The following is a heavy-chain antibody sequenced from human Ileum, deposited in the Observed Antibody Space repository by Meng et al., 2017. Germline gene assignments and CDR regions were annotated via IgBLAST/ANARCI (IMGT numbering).Heavy chain of an antibody. D-gene: IGHD3-3*01. CDR2: INPNSGGT. CDR1: GYTFTGYY. J-gene: IGHJ5*02. V-gene: IGHV1-2*06. Sequence: ASVKVSCKASGYTFTGYYMHWVRQAPGQGLEWMGRINPNSGGTNYAQKFQGRVTMTRDTSISTAYMELSRLRSDDTAVYYCARAAESVKTGDLGGFHTGRFAPWGQGTLVTVSS. CDR3: ARAAESVKTGDLGGFHTGRFAP.